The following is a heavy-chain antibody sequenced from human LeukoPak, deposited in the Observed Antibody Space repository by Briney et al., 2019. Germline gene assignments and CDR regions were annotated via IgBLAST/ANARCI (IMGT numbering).Heavy chain of an antibody. Sequence: GGSLRLPCAASGFTFSSYSMNWVRQAPGKGLEWVSSISSSSYICYADSVKGRFTISRDNAKNSLYLQMNSLRAEDTAVYYCASPGHYDSSGYYDYWGQGTLVTVSS. V-gene: IGHV3-21*01. CDR3: ASPGHYDSSGYYDY. J-gene: IGHJ4*02. CDR1: GFTFSSYS. D-gene: IGHD3-22*01. CDR2: ISSSSYI.